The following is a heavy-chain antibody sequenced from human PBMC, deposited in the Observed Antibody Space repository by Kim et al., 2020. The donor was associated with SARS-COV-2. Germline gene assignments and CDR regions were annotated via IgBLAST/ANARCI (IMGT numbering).Heavy chain of an antibody. D-gene: IGHD6-6*01. Sequence: SETLSLTCAVYGGSFSGYYWSWIRQPPGKGLEWIGEINHSGSTNYNPSLKSRVTISVDTSKNQFSLKLSSVTAADTAVYYCARGRVSNFMTPLYYFDYWGQGTLVTVSS. CDR1: GGSFSGYY. CDR2: INHSGST. CDR3: ARGRVSNFMTPLYYFDY. J-gene: IGHJ4*02. V-gene: IGHV4-34*01.